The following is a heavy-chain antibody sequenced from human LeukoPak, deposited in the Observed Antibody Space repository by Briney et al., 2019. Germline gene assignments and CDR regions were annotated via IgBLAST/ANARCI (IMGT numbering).Heavy chain of an antibody. CDR1: GFSFSSYA. J-gene: IGHJ4*02. V-gene: IGHV3-23*01. D-gene: IGHD4-17*01. CDR2: ISGSGGST. CDR3: AKGRKRTTVTTFDY. Sequence: GGSLRVSCAASGFSFSSYAMSWVRQAPGKRLEWVSAISGSGGSTYYADSVKGRSTISRDNSKHTLYLQMNSLRAEDTAVYYCAKGRKRTTVTTFDYWGQGTLVTVSS.